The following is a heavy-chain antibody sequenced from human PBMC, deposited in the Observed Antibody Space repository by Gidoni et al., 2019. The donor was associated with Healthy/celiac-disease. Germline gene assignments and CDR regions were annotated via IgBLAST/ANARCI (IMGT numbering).Heavy chain of an antibody. J-gene: IGHJ3*02. Sequence: QVQLVESVGGLVKPGGSLRLSCAAPAFPFSDPYISWIRQPPGKGLEWVSYKSSSGSTIYYAESVKGRVTISRDNAKNSLYLQMNSLRAEDTDVYYCARDPARLVGPGYYDSSGYYYSAFDIWGQGTMVTVSS. CDR2: KSSSGSTI. CDR3: ARDPARLVGPGYYDSSGYYYSAFDI. D-gene: IGHD3-22*01. CDR1: AFPFSDPY. V-gene: IGHV3-11*01.